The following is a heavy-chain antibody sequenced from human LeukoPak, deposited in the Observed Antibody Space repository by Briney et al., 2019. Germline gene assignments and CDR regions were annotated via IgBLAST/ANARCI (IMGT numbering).Heavy chain of an antibody. D-gene: IGHD5-12*01. CDR2: ISAYNGNT. J-gene: IGHJ4*02. V-gene: IGHV1-18*01. CDR3: ARDDALVATGSFDY. Sequence: ASVKVSCKTSGYTFTSYGINWVRQAPGQGLEWMGWISAYNGNTNYAQKLQGRVTMTTDTSTSTAYMELRSLRSDDTAVYYCARDDALVATGSFDYWGQGTLVTVSS. CDR1: GYTFTSYG.